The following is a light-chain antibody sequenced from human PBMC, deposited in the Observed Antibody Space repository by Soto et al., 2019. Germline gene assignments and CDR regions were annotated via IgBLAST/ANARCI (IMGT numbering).Light chain of an antibody. V-gene: IGLV2-8*01. J-gene: IGLJ1*01. CDR2: EVS. CDR1: SSDVGGYDY. Sequence: QSVLTQPPSASGSPGQSVTISCTGTSSDVGGYDYVSWYQQHPGKAPKLMIYEVSKRPSGVPDRFSGSKSGNTASLTVSGLQAEDEADYYCSSYAVSNPYVFGTGTKVTVL. CDR3: SSYAVSNPYV.